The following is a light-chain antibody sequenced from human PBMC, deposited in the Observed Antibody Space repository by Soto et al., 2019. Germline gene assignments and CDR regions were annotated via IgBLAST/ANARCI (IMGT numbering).Light chain of an antibody. V-gene: IGKV3-11*01. Sequence: LTISAAAVSLSTGEIATLSCRASQSVSSYLAWYQQKPGQAPRLLIYDASNRATGIPARFSGRGSGTDFTLIISRLEPEDFAVYYCQQFAGSFGGGTKVDIK. CDR2: DAS. CDR3: QQFAGS. CDR1: QSVSSY. J-gene: IGKJ4*02.